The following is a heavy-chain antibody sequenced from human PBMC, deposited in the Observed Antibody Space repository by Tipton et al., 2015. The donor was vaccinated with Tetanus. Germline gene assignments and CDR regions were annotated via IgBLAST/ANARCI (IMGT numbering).Heavy chain of an antibody. D-gene: IGHD1-26*01. Sequence: SLRLSCAASGFTFSSYSMNWVRQAPGKGLEWVSSISSSSSYIYYADSVKGRFTISRDNAKNSLYLQMNSLRAEDTAVYYCARDLVGIVGATKTLDYWGQGTLVTASS. V-gene: IGHV3-21*01. CDR3: ARDLVGIVGATKTLDY. J-gene: IGHJ4*02. CDR1: GFTFSSYS. CDR2: ISSSSSYI.